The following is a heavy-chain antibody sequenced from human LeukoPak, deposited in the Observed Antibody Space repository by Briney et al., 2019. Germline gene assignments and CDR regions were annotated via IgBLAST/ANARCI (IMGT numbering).Heavy chain of an antibody. J-gene: IGHJ3*02. Sequence: GGSLRLSCAASGFTFSTYEVNWVRQAPGKGLEWVSYISNSGNPIYYADSGKGRFTISRDNAKNSLYLQMNSLRAEDTAVYYCARVLGYLSAFDIWGQGTMVTVSP. CDR1: GFTFSTYE. CDR2: ISNSGNPI. V-gene: IGHV3-48*03. CDR3: ARVLGYLSAFDI. D-gene: IGHD5-18*01.